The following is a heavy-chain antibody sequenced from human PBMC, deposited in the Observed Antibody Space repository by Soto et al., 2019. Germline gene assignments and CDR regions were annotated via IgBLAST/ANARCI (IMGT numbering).Heavy chain of an antibody. J-gene: IGHJ4*02. CDR2: IHPSDSNT. CDR1: GDSFTSYW. V-gene: IGHV5-51*01. Sequence: GESLKISCTGSGDSFTSYWIGWVRQMPGKGLEWMGIIHPSDSNTKYSPSFQGQVTISADKSTSTAYLQWRSLKASDTAMYYCARSQYSSSSIDYWGQGTLVTVSS. D-gene: IGHD6-6*01. CDR3: ARSQYSSSSIDY.